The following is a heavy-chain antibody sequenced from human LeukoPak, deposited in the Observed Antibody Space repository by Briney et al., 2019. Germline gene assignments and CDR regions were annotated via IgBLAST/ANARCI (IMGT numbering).Heavy chain of an antibody. V-gene: IGHV4-59*08. Sequence: SETLSLTCTVSGGFISSYYWSWIRQPPGKGLEWIGYIYYSGSTNYNPSLKSRVTISVVTSKNQFSLKLSSVTAADTAVYYCARHPTTVVTPGLWYFDLWGRGTLVTVSS. CDR2: IYYSGST. CDR1: GGFISSYY. J-gene: IGHJ2*01. D-gene: IGHD4-23*01. CDR3: ARHPTTVVTPGLWYFDL.